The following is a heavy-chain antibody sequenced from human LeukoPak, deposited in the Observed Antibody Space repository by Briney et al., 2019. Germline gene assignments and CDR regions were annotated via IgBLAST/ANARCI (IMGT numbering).Heavy chain of an antibody. D-gene: IGHD3-10*01. J-gene: IGHJ3*02. CDR2: MNPNSGNT. V-gene: IGHV1-8*03. CDR3: ARVRLLWFGELFLPDAFDI. Sequence: ASVKVSCKASGYTFTSYDINWVRQATGQGLEWMGWMNPNSGNTGYAQKFQGRVTITRNTSISTAYMELSSLRSEDTAVYYCARVRLLWFGELFLPDAFDIWGQGTMVTVSS. CDR1: GYTFTSYD.